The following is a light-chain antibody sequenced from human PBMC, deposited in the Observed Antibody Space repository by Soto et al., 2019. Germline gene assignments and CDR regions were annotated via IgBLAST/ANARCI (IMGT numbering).Light chain of an antibody. J-gene: IGKJ3*01. Sequence: DIQMTQSPSSLSASVGDRVTITCQASQDISNYLNWYQQKPGKAPKLLIYDASNLETGVPSRFSGSGSGTDFTFTISSLQPEDIATYYCQQYDNRFEIAFGPGTKVDIK. CDR3: QQYDNRFEIA. CDR2: DAS. CDR1: QDISNY. V-gene: IGKV1-33*01.